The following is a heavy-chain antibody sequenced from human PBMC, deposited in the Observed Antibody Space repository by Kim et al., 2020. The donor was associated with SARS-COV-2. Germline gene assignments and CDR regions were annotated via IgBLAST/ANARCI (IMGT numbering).Heavy chain of an antibody. CDR2: IIPIFGTA. V-gene: IGHV1-69*13. D-gene: IGHD2-15*01. CDR3: ARGKTGYCSGGSCYSADY. J-gene: IGHJ4*02. CDR1: GGTFSSYA. Sequence: SVKVSCKASGGTFSSYAISWVRQAPGQGLEWMGGIIPIFGTANYAQKFQGRVTITADESTSTAYMELSSLRSEDTAVYYCARGKTGYCSGGSCYSADYWGQGTLVTVSS.